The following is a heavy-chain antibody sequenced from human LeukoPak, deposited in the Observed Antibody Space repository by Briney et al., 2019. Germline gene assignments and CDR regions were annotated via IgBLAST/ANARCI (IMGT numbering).Heavy chain of an antibody. Sequence: GSSVKASCKASVYTFTGYYMHWVRQAPGQGREWMGWINPNSGGTNYAQKCEGRVTITKDTSISTADIELSRLRSDDTAVYYCARLSVAKAFDLWGQGTMVTVSS. V-gene: IGHV1-2*02. CDR2: INPNSGGT. J-gene: IGHJ3*01. CDR1: VYTFTGYY. CDR3: ARLSVAKAFDL. D-gene: IGHD4-23*01.